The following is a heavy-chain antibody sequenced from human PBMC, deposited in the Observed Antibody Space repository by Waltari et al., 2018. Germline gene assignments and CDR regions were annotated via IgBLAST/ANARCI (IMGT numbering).Heavy chain of an antibody. CDR2: ISGSGGST. CDR3: AKKIGGEAVPAIPFDC. Sequence: EVQLLESGGGLVQQGGSLRISCAASGFTFRSSAITWVRQAPGKGLEWVSVISGSGGSTFYADSVKGRFTISRDNSKNILYLQMNSLRAEDTAVYYCAKKIGGEAVPAIPFDCWGQGTLVTVSS. D-gene: IGHD2-2*01. V-gene: IGHV3-23*01. CDR1: GFTFRSSA. J-gene: IGHJ4*02.